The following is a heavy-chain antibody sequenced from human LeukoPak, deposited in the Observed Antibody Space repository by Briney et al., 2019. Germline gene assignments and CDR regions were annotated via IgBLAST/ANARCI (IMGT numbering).Heavy chain of an antibody. D-gene: IGHD3-9*01. J-gene: IGHJ3*02. Sequence: GGSLRLSRAASGFTVSSNYMSWVRQAPGTGLEWVSVIYSGGSTYYADSVKGRFTISRDNSKNTLYLQMNSLRAEDTAVYYCARVSYRAPLRYFDWLSPGGAFDIWGQGTMVTVSS. V-gene: IGHV3-53*01. CDR1: GFTVSSNY. CDR3: ARVSYRAPLRYFDWLSPGGAFDI. CDR2: IYSGGST.